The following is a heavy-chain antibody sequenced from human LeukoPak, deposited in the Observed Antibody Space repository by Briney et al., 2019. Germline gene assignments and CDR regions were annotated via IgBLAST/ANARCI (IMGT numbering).Heavy chain of an antibody. J-gene: IGHJ6*03. Sequence: PSETLSLTCTVSGGSISSYYWSWIRQPAGKGLEWIGRIYTSGSTNYNPSLKSRVTMSVDTFKDQFSLKLSSVTAADTAVYYCARGPTDIVVVPAAEYYYYYYMDVWGKGTTVTVSS. D-gene: IGHD2-2*01. CDR1: GGSISSYY. CDR3: ARGPTDIVVVPAAEYYYYYYMDV. V-gene: IGHV4-4*07. CDR2: IYTSGST.